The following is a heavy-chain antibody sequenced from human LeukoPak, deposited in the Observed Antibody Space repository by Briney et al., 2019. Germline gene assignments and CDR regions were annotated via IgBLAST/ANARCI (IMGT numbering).Heavy chain of an antibody. CDR2: ISAYNGNT. CDR3: ARDESGDSSSFFDY. J-gene: IGHJ4*02. D-gene: IGHD6-13*01. CDR1: GYTFTGYY. Sequence: ASVKVSCKASGYTFTGYYMHWVRQAPGQGLEWMGWISAYNGNTNYAQKLQGRVTMTTDTSTSTAYMELRSLRSDDTAVYYCARDESGDSSSFFDYWGQGTLVTVSS. V-gene: IGHV1-18*04.